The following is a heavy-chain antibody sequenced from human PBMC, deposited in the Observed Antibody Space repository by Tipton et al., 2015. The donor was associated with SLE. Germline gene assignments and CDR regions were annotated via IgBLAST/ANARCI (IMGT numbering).Heavy chain of an antibody. Sequence: TLSLTCAVYGGSFSGYYWSWIRQPPGKGLEWIGEINHSGSTNYNPSLKSRVTISVDTSKNQFSLKLGSVTAADTAVYYCARVGTIYDFWSGYHYRGYYFDYWGQGTLVTVSS. V-gene: IGHV4-34*01. J-gene: IGHJ4*02. D-gene: IGHD3-3*01. CDR1: GGSFSGYY. CDR3: ARVGTIYDFWSGYHYRGYYFDY. CDR2: INHSGST.